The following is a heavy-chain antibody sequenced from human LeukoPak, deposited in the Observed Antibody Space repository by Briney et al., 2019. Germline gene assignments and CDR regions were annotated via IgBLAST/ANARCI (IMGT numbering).Heavy chain of an antibody. Sequence: SETLSLTCAVSGGSISSSYWWSWVRQPPGKGLEWIGEVYHSGSTNYYPSLKSRVTISIEKSKNQFYLKLSSVTAADTAVYYCAGAYCGGDCYSGRAFDIWGQGTMVTVSS. D-gene: IGHD2-21*02. J-gene: IGHJ3*02. CDR2: VYHSGST. V-gene: IGHV4-4*02. CDR1: GGSISSSYW. CDR3: AGAYCGGDCYSGRAFDI.